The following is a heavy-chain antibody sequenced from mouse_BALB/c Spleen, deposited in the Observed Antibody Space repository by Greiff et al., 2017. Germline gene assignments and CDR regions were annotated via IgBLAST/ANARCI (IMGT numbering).Heavy chain of an antibody. CDR2: ISTYYGDA. Sequence: QVQLKQSGAELVRPGVSVKISCKGSGYTFTDYAMHWVKQSHAKSLEWIGVISTYYGDASYNQKFKGKATMTVDKSSSTAYMELARLTSEDSAIYYCARWGRAMDYWGQGTSVTVSS. CDR1: GYTFTDYA. J-gene: IGHJ4*01. CDR3: ARWGRAMDY. V-gene: IGHV1S137*01.